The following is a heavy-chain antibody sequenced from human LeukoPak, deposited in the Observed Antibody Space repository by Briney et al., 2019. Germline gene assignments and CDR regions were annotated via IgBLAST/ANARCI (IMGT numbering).Heavy chain of an antibody. J-gene: IGHJ4*02. CDR2: ISSSSTI. CDR1: GFTFSSYS. Sequence: GGSLRLSCAASGFTFSSYSMNWVRQAPGKGLEWVSYISSSSTIYYADSVKGRFTISRDNAKNSLYLQMNSLRAEDTAVYYCARVLGAPYFDFWGQGTLVTVSS. CDR3: ARVLGAPYFDF. V-gene: IGHV3-48*01. D-gene: IGHD1-26*01.